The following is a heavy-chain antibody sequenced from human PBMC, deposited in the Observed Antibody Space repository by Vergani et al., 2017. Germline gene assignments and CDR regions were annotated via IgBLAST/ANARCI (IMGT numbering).Heavy chain of an antibody. CDR3: ARSRIYYGAGSPDY. V-gene: IGHV4-59*02. CDR1: GASVNSYY. J-gene: IGHJ4*02. D-gene: IGHD3-10*01. Sequence: QVKLQESGPGLVKPSETLSLTCTVSGASVNSYYWSWIRQPPGKGLEWMGYVSFRGDTLYNPSVKGRMTISLNTSSNQFSLYLTSVTAADTAVYYCARSRIYYGAGSPDYGGQETLVTVAS. CDR2: VSFRGDT.